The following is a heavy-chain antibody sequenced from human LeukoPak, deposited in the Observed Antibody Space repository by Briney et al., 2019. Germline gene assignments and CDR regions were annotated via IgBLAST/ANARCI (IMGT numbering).Heavy chain of an antibody. CDR3: AREPTSGREPTSGRPLDY. CDR1: GGSISGYF. CDR2: MYSTGSN. Sequence: SETLSLTCTFSGGSISGYFWTWIRHPAGKGLEWIGRMYSTGSNNYNPSLKSRVTMSLDTSTNHFSLNLTSVTAADTAVYYCAREPTSGREPTSGRPLDYWGQGTLVTVSS. D-gene: IGHD5-12*01. V-gene: IGHV4-4*07. J-gene: IGHJ4*02.